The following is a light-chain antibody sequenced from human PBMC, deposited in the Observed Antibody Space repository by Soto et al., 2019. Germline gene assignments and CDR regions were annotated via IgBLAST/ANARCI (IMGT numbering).Light chain of an antibody. CDR3: CSYAGSYTWV. V-gene: IGLV2-11*01. CDR2: DVS. Sequence: QSALTQPRSVSGSPGQSVTISCTETSSDVGGYNYVSWYQQHPGKAPKLMIYDVSKRPSGVPDRFSGSKSGNTASLTISGLQAEYEADYYCCSYAGSYTWVFGGGTKVTVL. CDR1: SSDVGGYNY. J-gene: IGLJ2*01.